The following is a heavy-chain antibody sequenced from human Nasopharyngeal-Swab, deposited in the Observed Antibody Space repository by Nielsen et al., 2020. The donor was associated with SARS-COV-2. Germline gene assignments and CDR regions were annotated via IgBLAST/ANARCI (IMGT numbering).Heavy chain of an antibody. CDR3: AKDIAAYISGNWFDP. CDR2: ISGSGGST. D-gene: IGHD6-6*01. CDR1: GFTFSSYA. V-gene: IGHV3-23*01. Sequence: GGSLRLSCEASGFTFSSYAMSWVRQAPGKGLEWVSAISGSGGSTYYADSVKGRFTISRDNSKNTLYLQMNSLRAEDTAVYYCAKDIAAYISGNWFDPWGQGTLVTVSS. J-gene: IGHJ5*02.